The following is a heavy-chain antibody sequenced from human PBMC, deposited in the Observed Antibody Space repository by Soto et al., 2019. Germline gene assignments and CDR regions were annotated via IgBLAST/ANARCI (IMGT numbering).Heavy chain of an antibody. CDR1: GGSSSSDY. J-gene: IGHJ3*02. D-gene: IGHD1-26*01. V-gene: IGHV4-59*08. CDR2: IYYSGST. CDR3: ASRWGSASHI. Sequence: PSETLSLTCTVAGGSSSSDYWRWIRQPPGKGLEWIGYIYYSGSTNYNPSLKSRVTISVDTSKNQFSLKLSSVTAADTAVYYCASRWGSASHIWGQGTMVTVSS.